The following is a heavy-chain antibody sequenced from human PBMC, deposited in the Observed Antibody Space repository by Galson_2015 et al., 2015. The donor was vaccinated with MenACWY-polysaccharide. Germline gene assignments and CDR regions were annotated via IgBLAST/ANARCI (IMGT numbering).Heavy chain of an antibody. D-gene: IGHD2-8*01. CDR1: GSRFAGYW. Sequence: QSGAEVKKPGESLRISCTVSGSRFAGYWIGWVRQMSGRGLEWMGIIYASDSETRYNPSFQGQVTITADRSTSTAYLRLGSLKASDTAMYYCGRVYPGNYYAIDGWGQGTTVIVTS. CDR3: GRVYPGNYYAIDG. J-gene: IGHJ6*02. CDR2: IYASDSET. V-gene: IGHV5-51*01.